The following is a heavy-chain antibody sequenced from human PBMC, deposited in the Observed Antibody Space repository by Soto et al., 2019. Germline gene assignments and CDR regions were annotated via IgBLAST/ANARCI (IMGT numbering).Heavy chain of an antibody. D-gene: IGHD6-19*01. CDR3: ARDGGVAVAVDASDI. Sequence: EVQLVESGGGVVRPGGSLRLSCAASGFTFEDHGMTWVRQVPGKGLEWVAEINWSGSSTSYADSVKGRFTISRDNAKXXXXXQMXSLRAEDTALYFCARDGGVAVAVDASDIWGQGTMVTVSS. CDR2: INWSGSST. CDR1: GFTFEDHG. V-gene: IGHV3-20*04. J-gene: IGHJ3*02.